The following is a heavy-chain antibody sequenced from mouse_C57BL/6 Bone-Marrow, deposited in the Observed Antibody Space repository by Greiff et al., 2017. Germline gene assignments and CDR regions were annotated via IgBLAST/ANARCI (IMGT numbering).Heavy chain of an antibody. CDR2: ISGGGGNT. CDR1: GFTFSSYT. D-gene: IGHD1-1*01. J-gene: IGHJ1*03. Sequence: EVQLVASGGGLVKPGGSLKLSCAPSGFTFSSYTMSLVRQTPEKRLQWVAAISGGGGNTYYPDSVKGRFTISRDNDKNILYLQMSSLRSEDTALYYCSRQVTTVLATKYFDVWGTGTTVTVSS. CDR3: SRQVTTVLATKYFDV. V-gene: IGHV5-9*01.